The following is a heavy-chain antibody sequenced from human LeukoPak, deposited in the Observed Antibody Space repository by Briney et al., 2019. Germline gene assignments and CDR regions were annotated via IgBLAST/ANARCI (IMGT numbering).Heavy chain of an antibody. CDR3: ARGDAFSGDH. V-gene: IGHV4-39*01. CDR2: IYNSGTT. Sequence: PSETLSLTCTVSGDSISSTSYYWDWIRQPPGKGLEWIGSIYNSGTTYYNPSLKSRVTISVDTSKNQFSLKVSSVTAADTAVYYCARGDAFSGDHWGQGTLVTVSS. D-gene: IGHD3-16*01. CDR1: GDSISSTSYY. J-gene: IGHJ4*02.